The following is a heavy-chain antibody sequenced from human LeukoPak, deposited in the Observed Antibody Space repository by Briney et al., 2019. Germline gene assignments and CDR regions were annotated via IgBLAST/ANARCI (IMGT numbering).Heavy chain of an antibody. CDR1: GFTFSSYA. Sequence: GGSLRLPCAASGFTFSSYAMSWVRQAPGKGLEWVSAISGSGGSTYYADSVKGRFTISRDNSKNTLYLQMNSLRAEDTAVYYCAKDPKRYSSGWYGYYFDYWGQGTLVTVSS. V-gene: IGHV3-23*01. J-gene: IGHJ4*02. CDR2: ISGSGGST. CDR3: AKDPKRYSSGWYGYYFDY. D-gene: IGHD6-19*01.